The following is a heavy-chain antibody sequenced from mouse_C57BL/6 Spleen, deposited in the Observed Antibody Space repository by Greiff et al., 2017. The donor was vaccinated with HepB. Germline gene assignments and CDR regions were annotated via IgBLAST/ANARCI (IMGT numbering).Heavy chain of an antibody. CDR2: IYPGDGDT. CDR3: ARKGDNSASLAY. J-gene: IGHJ3*01. CDR1: GYAFSSFW. Sequence: QVQLQQSGAELVKPGASVKISCKASGYAFSSFWMNWVKQRPGKGLEWIGQIYPGDGDTNYNGNFKGKATLTTDKSSSTAYMQMSSLTSEDSAVYYCARKGDNSASLAYWGQGTLVTVSA. V-gene: IGHV1-80*01.